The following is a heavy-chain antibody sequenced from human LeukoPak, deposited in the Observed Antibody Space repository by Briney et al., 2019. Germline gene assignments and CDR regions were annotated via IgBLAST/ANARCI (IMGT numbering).Heavy chain of an antibody. CDR1: GFTFSSYS. CDR2: ISSSSSTI. V-gene: IGHV3-48*01. CDR3: GTGEANGWTF. J-gene: IGHJ4*02. Sequence: PGGSLRLSCAASGFTFSSYSMNWIRQAPGKGLEWVSYISSSSSTIYYADSVKGRFTVSRDDAKNSLYLQMNSLRAEDTAVFYCGTGEANGWTFGGQGTLVIVSS. D-gene: IGHD6-19*01.